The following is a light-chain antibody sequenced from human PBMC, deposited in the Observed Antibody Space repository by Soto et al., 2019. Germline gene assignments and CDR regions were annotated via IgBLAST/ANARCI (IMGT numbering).Light chain of an antibody. J-gene: IGKJ4*01. CDR2: DAS. CDR3: QQRSNWLLT. Sequence: EIVLTQSPATLSLSPGERATLSCRASQSVSSYLAWYQQKPGQAPRLLIYDASNSATGIPARFSGSGSGTDFTLTISGLEPEDFAVYYCQQRSNWLLTFGGGTKVEIK. CDR1: QSVSSY. V-gene: IGKV3-11*01.